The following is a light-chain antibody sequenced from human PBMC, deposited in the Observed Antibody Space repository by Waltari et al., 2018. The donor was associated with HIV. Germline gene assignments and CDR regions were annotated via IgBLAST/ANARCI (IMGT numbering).Light chain of an antibody. CDR3: RSYAGGITHVL. Sequence: QSALTQPASVSGSPGQSITISCTGMSTDIGSYDLVSWYQQHPGKAPKLMIYEVTKRPSGVSNRFSGSKSGNTASLTISGLQAEDEADYHCRSYAGGITHVLFGGGTKLTVL. J-gene: IGLJ2*01. V-gene: IGLV2-23*02. CDR2: EVT. CDR1: STDIGSYDL.